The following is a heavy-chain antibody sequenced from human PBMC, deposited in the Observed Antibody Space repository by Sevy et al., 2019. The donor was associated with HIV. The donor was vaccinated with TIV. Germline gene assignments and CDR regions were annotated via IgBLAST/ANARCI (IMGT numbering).Heavy chain of an antibody. CDR2: MSNSGTTK. CDR1: GFMFSDYH. CDR3: ARAWFGEADGMDV. J-gene: IGHJ6*02. D-gene: IGHD3-10*01. V-gene: IGHV3-11*01. Sequence: GGSLRLSCAASGFMFSDYHMSWIRQAPGKGLEWISYMSNSGTTKYYAESVKGRFSISRDNAEKSLYLQMNSLGAEDTAVYYCARAWFGEADGMDVWGQGTTVTVSS.